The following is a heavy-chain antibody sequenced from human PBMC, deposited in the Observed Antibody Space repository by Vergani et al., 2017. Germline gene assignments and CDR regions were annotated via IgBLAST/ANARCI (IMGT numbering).Heavy chain of an antibody. J-gene: IGHJ4*02. V-gene: IGHV3-7*01. Sequence: EVQLLESGGGLVQPGGSLRLSCAASGFTFSSYWMSWVRQAPGKGLEWVANIKQDGSEKYYVDSVKGRFTISRNNAKNSLYLQMNSLRAEDTAVYYCARDRSYYDFWSGYGGLDYWGQGTLVTVSS. D-gene: IGHD3-3*01. CDR2: IKQDGSEK. CDR1: GFTFSSYW. CDR3: ARDRSYYDFWSGYGGLDY.